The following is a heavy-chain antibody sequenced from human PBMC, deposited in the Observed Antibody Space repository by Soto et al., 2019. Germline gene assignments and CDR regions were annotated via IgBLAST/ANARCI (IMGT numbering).Heavy chain of an antibody. CDR3: ARYGNAFDL. D-gene: IGHD5-18*01. CDR2: IVGGGDST. CDR1: GFSFSSYA. J-gene: IGHJ3*01. Sequence: GGSLRLSCAASGFSFSSYAMNWVRQAPATGLEWVSRIVGGGDSTNYAESVKGRFTISRDNSKNTLYLQMNSLRAEDTAVYYCARYGNAFDLWGRGTVVSVSS. V-gene: IGHV3-23*01.